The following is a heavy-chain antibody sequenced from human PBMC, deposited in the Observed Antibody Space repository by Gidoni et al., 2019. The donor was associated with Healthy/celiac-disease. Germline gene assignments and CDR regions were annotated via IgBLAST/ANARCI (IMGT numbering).Heavy chain of an antibody. Sequence: QVQLQQSGPGLVKPSQTLSLTCAISGDSVSSNSAAWNWIRQSPSRGLEWLGRTYYRSKWYNDYAVSVKSRITINPDTSKNQFSLQLNSVTPEDTAVYYCARWNHIHDDSSGYYLDYWGQGTLVTVSS. CDR3: ARWNHIHDDSSGYYLDY. D-gene: IGHD3-22*01. V-gene: IGHV6-1*01. CDR2: TYYRSKWYN. CDR1: GDSVSSNSAA. J-gene: IGHJ4*02.